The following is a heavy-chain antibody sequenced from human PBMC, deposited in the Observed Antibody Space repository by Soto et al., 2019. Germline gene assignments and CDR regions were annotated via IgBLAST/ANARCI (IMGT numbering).Heavy chain of an antibody. Sequence: QPGGSLRLSCAASGFTFSSYWMHWVRQAPGKGLVWVSRINSDGSSTSYADSVKGRFTISRDNAKNTLYLQMNSLRAEDTAVYYCARERITMIVVAPGAFDIWGQGTMVTVSS. J-gene: IGHJ3*02. CDR2: INSDGSST. CDR1: GFTFSSYW. D-gene: IGHD3-22*01. V-gene: IGHV3-74*01. CDR3: ARERITMIVVAPGAFDI.